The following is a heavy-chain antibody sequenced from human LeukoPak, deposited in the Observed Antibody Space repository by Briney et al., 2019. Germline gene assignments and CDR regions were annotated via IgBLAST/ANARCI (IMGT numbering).Heavy chain of an antibody. D-gene: IGHD3-10*01. CDR3: ARLWFGAYYFDY. CDR1: GGSFSGYY. Sequence: SETLSLTCAVYGGSFSGYYWSWIRQPPGKGLEWIGNIFYSGSTYYNPSLKSRVTISVDTSKNQFSLKLNSVTAADTAAYYCARLWFGAYYFDYWGQGTLVTVSS. CDR2: IFYSGST. V-gene: IGHV4-34*12. J-gene: IGHJ4*02.